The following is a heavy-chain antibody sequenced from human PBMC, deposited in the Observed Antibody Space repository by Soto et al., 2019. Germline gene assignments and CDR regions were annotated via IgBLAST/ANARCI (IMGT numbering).Heavy chain of an antibody. V-gene: IGHV4-4*02. D-gene: IGHD3-3*01. CDR2: IYHSGST. CDR3: ARASEGVVTMGWFDP. Sequence: SEPLSLTCAVSGGSISSSNWWSWVRQPPGKGLEWIGEIYHSGSTNYNPSLKSRVTISVDKSKNQFSLKLSSVTAADTAVYYCARASEGVVTMGWFDPWGQGTLVT. CDR1: GGSISSSNW. J-gene: IGHJ5*02.